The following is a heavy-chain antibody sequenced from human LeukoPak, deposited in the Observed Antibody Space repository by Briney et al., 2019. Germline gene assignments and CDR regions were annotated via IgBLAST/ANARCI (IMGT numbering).Heavy chain of an antibody. V-gene: IGHV1-24*01. CDR1: GYTLTELS. CDR2: FNTEDGET. J-gene: IGHJ6*04. CDR3: ATGPITMVRGVIKPKYYYYYYGMDV. D-gene: IGHD3-10*01. Sequence: ASVKVSCTVSGYTLTELSMHWVRQAPGKGLEWMGGFNTEDGETIYAQKFKGRVTMTEDTSTDTAYMELSSLRSEDTAVYYCATGPITMVRGVIKPKYYYYYYGMDVWGKGTTVTVSS.